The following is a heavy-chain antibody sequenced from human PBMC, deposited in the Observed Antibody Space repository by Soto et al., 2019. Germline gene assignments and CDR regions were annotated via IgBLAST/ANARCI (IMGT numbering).Heavy chain of an antibody. CDR2: IYYSGST. V-gene: IGHV4-59*01. CDR3: ARGGIQLSLGYFDS. J-gene: IGHJ4*02. CDR1: GGSISSYY. Sequence: PSETLSLTCTVSGGSISSYYWSWIRQPPGKGLEWIGYIYYSGSTNYNPSLKSRVTISVDTSKNQFSLKLSSVTAADTALYYCARGGIQLSLGYFDSWGQGTLVTVSS. D-gene: IGHD5-18*01.